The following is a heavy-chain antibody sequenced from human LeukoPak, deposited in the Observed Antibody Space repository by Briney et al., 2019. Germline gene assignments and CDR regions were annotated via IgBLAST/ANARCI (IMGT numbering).Heavy chain of an antibody. J-gene: IGHJ4*02. D-gene: IGHD5-24*01. CDR3: ARWGGYNYEAGYYFDY. CDR1: GFTFSSYW. V-gene: IGHV3-7*04. CDR2: IKRDGSEK. Sequence: GGSQRLSCAASGFTFSSYWMTWARQAPRKGLEWVANIKRDGSEKFYVDSVKGRFTISRDNAKNSLYLQMNSLRAEDTALYFCARWGGYNYEAGYYFDYLRQGTLVTVSS.